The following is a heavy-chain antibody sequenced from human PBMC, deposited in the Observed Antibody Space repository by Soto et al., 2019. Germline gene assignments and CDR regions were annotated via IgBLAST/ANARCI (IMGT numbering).Heavy chain of an antibody. V-gene: IGHV3-13*04. Sequence: GGSLRLSCEVSGFTFSKFDMHWVRQPTGKGLEWVSTIGISGDTYYAVSVKGRFTISRDNAKNSLSLQMNSLRAGDTALYFCARGQEVGAHFFDSWGEGTQVTVSS. CDR1: GFTFSKFD. CDR2: IGISGDT. CDR3: ARGQEVGAHFFDS. D-gene: IGHD2-15*01. J-gene: IGHJ4*02.